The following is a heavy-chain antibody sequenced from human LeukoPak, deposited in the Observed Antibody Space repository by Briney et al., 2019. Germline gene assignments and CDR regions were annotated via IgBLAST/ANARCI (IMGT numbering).Heavy chain of an antibody. CDR3: ARGGYGLFDS. V-gene: IGHV4-59*11. D-gene: IGHD5-12*01. Sequence: PSETLSLTCTVSGGSISSHYWNWIRQPPGKGLEWIGYISYNGITNYNPSFRSRVTISVDTSKSQFSLNLSSVTATDTAVYYCARGGYGLFDSWGQGTLVTVSS. CDR2: ISYNGIT. CDR1: GGSISSHY. J-gene: IGHJ4*02.